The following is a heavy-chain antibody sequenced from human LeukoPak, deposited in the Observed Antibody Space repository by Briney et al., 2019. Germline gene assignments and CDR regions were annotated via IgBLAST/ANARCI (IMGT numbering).Heavy chain of an antibody. V-gene: IGHV4-59*08. CDR3: ARHGPTTVVRTPWGGYYGMDV. Sequence: SETLSLTCTVSGGSISSYYWSWIRQPPGKGLEWIGYIYYSGSTNYNPSLKSRVTISVDTSKNQFSLKLSSVTAADTAVYYCARHGPTTVVRTPWGGYYGMDVWGQGTTVTVSS. CDR2: IYYSGST. D-gene: IGHD4-23*01. J-gene: IGHJ6*02. CDR1: GGSISSYY.